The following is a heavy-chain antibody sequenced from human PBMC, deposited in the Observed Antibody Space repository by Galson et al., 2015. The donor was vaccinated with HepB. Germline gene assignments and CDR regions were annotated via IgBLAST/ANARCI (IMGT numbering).Heavy chain of an antibody. J-gene: IGHJ4*02. D-gene: IGHD1-26*01. V-gene: IGHV1-18*01. CDR2: ISAYSGNT. CDR1: GYSFSTNG. Sequence: SVKVSCKASGYSFSTNGIAWVRQAPGQGLEWVGWISAYSGNTKYAEKFQDRVTLTAETSTTTAYMGLRSLRSDDTALYYCARAGGEWEPIDFWGQGTLVSVSA. CDR3: ARAGGEWEPIDF.